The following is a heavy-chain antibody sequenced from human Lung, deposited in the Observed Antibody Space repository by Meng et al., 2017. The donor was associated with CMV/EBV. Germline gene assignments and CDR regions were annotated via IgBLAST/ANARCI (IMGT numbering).Heavy chain of an antibody. CDR1: GFTFSSYW. CDR3: AREGTGYDFWRGYRNDALEL. J-gene: IGHJ3*01. D-gene: IGHD3-3*01. CDR2: IDSEGRTT. V-gene: IGHV3-74*01. Sequence: SCAASGFTFSSYWMHWVRQAPGKGPVWVSRIDSEGRTTSYADSVNGRFTISRDNAKNTLYLQMNSLRPEDTALYYCAREGTGYDFWRGYRNDALELWGQGTMVTVSS.